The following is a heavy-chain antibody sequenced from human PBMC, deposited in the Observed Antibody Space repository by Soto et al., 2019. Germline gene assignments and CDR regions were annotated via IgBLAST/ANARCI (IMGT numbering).Heavy chain of an antibody. J-gene: IGHJ6*02. D-gene: IGHD1-7*01. CDR1: GFTFSDYY. Sequence: PGGSLRLSCAASGFTFSDYYMSWIRQAPGKGLEWVSYISSSGSTIYYADSVKGRFTISRDNAKNSLYLQMNSLRAEDTAVYYCARDVHPSHNNWNYRGTYGMDVWGQGTTVTVSS. CDR3: ARDVHPSHNNWNYRGTYGMDV. V-gene: IGHV3-11*01. CDR2: ISSSGSTI.